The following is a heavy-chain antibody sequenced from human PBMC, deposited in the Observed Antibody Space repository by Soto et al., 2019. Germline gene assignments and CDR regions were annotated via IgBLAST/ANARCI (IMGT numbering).Heavy chain of an antibody. CDR1: GFTFSRYA. CDR3: AKVGTDIYVWDYFDQ. CDR2: TTGSDGTT. Sequence: EVQLLESGGALVQPGGSLRLSCEVSGFTFSRYATNWVRQAPGKGLERVSVTTGSDGTTYYADSVKGRFTISRDTSKNTLYQRMNNVRAEDTAVYYCAKVGTDIYVWDYFDQWGQGTLVTVSS. D-gene: IGHD3-16*01. V-gene: IGHV3-23*01. J-gene: IGHJ4*02.